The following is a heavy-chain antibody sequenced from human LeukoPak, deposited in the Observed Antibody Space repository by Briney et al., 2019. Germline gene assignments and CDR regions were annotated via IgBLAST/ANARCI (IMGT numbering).Heavy chain of an antibody. CDR2: IYYSGST. Sequence: SETLSLTCTVSGGSISSGDYYWSWIRQPPGKGLEWIGYIYYSGSTYYNPSPKSRVTISVDTSKNQFSLKLSSVTAADTAVYYCARDPPDDYGDYWGQGTLVTVSS. J-gene: IGHJ4*02. CDR3: ARDPPDDYGDY. V-gene: IGHV4-30-4*01. CDR1: GGSISSGDYY.